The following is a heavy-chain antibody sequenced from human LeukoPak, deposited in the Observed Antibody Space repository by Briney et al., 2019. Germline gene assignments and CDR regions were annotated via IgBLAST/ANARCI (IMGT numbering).Heavy chain of an antibody. Sequence: ERSLRLSCAASGFTFSSYGMHWVRQAPGKGLEWVAVIWYDGSNKYYADSVKGRFTISRDNSKNTLYLQMNSLRAEDTAVYYCARGDMVRGVIIGYYGMDVWGQGTTVTVSS. D-gene: IGHD3-10*01. CDR1: GFTFSSYG. V-gene: IGHV3-33*01. CDR3: ARGDMVRGVIIGYYGMDV. CDR2: IWYDGSNK. J-gene: IGHJ6*02.